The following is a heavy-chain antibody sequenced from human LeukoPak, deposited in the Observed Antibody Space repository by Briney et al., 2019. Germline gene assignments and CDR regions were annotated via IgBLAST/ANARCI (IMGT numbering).Heavy chain of an antibody. V-gene: IGHV4-59*01. J-gene: IGHJ4*02. CDR1: GGSISSYY. CDR2: IYYSGST. CDR3: ARGRPNDYGDYAYRD. D-gene: IGHD4-17*01. Sequence: SETLSLTCTVSGGSISSYYWSWIRQPPGKGLEWIGYIYYSGSTNYNPSLKSRVTISVDTSKNQFSPKLSSVTAADTAVYYCARGRPNDYGDYAYRDWGQGTLVTVSS.